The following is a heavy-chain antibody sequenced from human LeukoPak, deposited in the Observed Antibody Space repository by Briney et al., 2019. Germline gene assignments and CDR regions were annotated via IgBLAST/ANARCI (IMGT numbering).Heavy chain of an antibody. CDR3: ARQNCSGGSYYWKHYYYYGMDV. CDR1: GSSFTSYW. Sequence: GESLKISCKGSGSSFTSYWISWVRQMPGKGLEWMGRIDPSDSYTNYSPSFQGHVTISADKSISTAYLQWSSLKASDTAMYYCARQNCSGGSYYWKHYYYYGMDVWGKGTTVTVSS. D-gene: IGHD2-15*01. CDR2: IDPSDSYT. V-gene: IGHV5-10-1*01. J-gene: IGHJ6*04.